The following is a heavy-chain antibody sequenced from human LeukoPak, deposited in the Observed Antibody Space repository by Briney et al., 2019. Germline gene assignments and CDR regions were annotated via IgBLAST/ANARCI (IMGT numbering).Heavy chain of an antibody. D-gene: IGHD5-12*01. V-gene: IGHV3-30*02. CDR1: GFTFSSYG. CDR3: AKLLYSGYDPRYFDY. J-gene: IGHJ4*02. Sequence: PGGSLRLSCAASGFTFSSYGMHWVRQAPGKGLEWVAFIRYDGSNKYYADSVKGRFTISRDNSKNTLYLQMNSLRAEDTAVYYCAKLLYSGYDPRYFDYWGQGTLVTVSS. CDR2: IRYDGSNK.